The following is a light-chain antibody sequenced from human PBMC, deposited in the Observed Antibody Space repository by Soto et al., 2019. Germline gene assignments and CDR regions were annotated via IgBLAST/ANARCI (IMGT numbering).Light chain of an antibody. J-gene: IGKJ3*01. V-gene: IGKV1-9*01. CDR2: AAS. Sequence: DIQLTQSPSFLSASVGDRVTITCRASQDISRYLAWYQQKAGKAPKLLIYAASTLQKGVPSRFSGSGSGKKFPLTISRLEPYDFANYYCQQLNTYPLFTFGPGTEVDI. CDR3: QQLNTYPLFT. CDR1: QDISRY.